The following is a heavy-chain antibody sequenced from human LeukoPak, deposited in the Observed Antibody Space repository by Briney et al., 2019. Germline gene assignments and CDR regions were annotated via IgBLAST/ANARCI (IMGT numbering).Heavy chain of an antibody. Sequence: GGSLRLSCAASGFTFSNAWMSWVRQAPGKGREGVGRIKSKTDGGTTDYAAPVKGRFTISRDDSKNTLYLQMNSLKTEDTAVYYCTRRGYSYGYFYYYYYMDVWGKGTTVTVSS. CDR3: TRRGYSYGYFYYYYYMDV. CDR1: GFTFSNAW. CDR2: IKSKTDGGTT. D-gene: IGHD5-18*01. J-gene: IGHJ6*03. V-gene: IGHV3-15*01.